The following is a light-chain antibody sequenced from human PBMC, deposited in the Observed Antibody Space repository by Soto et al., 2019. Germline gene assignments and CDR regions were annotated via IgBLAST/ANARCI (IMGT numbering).Light chain of an antibody. J-gene: IGLJ2*01. V-gene: IGLV2-14*01. CDR1: SSDVGGYNY. CDR3: SSYTSSSTVV. CDR2: DVS. Sequence: QSALTQPASVSRSPGQSITISCTGTSSDVGGYNYVSWYQQHPGKAPKLMIYDVSNRPSGVSNRFSGSKSGNTASLTISGLQAEDEADYYCSSYTSSSTVVFGGETKLTVL.